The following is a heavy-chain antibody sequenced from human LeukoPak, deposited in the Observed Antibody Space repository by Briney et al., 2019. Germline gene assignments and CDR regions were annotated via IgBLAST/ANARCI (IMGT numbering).Heavy chain of an antibody. CDR1: GFTFSSYS. CDR3: ARTAAPPDYYYYMDV. CDR2: ISSSSSTI. J-gene: IGHJ6*03. Sequence: GGSLRLSCAASGFTFSSYSMNWVRQAPGKGLEWVSYISSSSSTIYYADSVKGRFTISRDNAKNSLYLQMNSLRAEDTAVYYCARTAAPPDYYYYMDVWGKGTTVTVSS. D-gene: IGHD6-13*01. V-gene: IGHV3-48*01.